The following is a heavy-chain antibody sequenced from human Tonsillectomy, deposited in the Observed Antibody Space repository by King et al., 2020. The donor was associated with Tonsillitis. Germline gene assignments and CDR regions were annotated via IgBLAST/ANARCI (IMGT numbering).Heavy chain of an antibody. V-gene: IGHV3-30*18. D-gene: IGHD1-26*01. Sequence: HVQLVESGGGVVQPGRSLRLSCAASGFTFSSYGMHWVRQAPGKGLEGVAVISYDGSNKYYADSVKGRFTISRDNSKNTLYLQMNSLRSEDTAVYYCAKELWGGGSYSGGHWGQGTLVTVSS. CDR1: GFTFSSYG. J-gene: IGHJ4*02. CDR2: ISYDGSNK. CDR3: AKELWGGGSYSGGH.